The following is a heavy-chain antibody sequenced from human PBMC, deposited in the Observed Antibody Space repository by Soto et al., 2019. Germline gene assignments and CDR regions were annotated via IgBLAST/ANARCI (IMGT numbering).Heavy chain of an antibody. CDR2: IYYSGST. V-gene: IGHV4-59*01. CDR1: GGSISSYY. J-gene: IGHJ5*02. D-gene: IGHD1-26*01. Sequence: SETLSLTCTVSGGSISSYYWSWIRQPPGKGLEYIEYIYYSGSTNYNPSLKSRVTISVDTSKKQFSLKLSSVTAADTAVYYCARSLYSGSYTNWFDPWGQGTLVTVSS. CDR3: ARSLYSGSYTNWFDP.